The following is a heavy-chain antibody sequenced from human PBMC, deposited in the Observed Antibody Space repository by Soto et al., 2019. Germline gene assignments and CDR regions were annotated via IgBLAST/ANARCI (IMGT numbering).Heavy chain of an antibody. V-gene: IGHV3-23*01. J-gene: IGHJ4*02. CDR1: GFTFSRYA. CDR3: AKVVYYYDSSGYYYFDY. Sequence: LRLSCAASGFTFSRYAVSWVRQAPGKGPEWISSIRGSGSTIYYADSVKGRFTISRDNSKNTLYLQMSSLGAEDTAVYYCAKVVYYYDSSGYYYFDYWGPGTLVTLSS. D-gene: IGHD3-22*01. CDR2: IRGSGSTI.